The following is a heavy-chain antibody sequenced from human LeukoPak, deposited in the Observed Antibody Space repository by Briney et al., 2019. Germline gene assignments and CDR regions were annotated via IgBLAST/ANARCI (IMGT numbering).Heavy chain of an antibody. Sequence: SSETLSLTCTVSGGSISSYYWSWIRQPPGKGLEWIGYIYYSGSTNYNPSLKSRVTISVDTSKNQFSLKLSSVTAADTAVYYCARVVGTYDFWSGYHNDAFDIWGQGTMVTVSS. J-gene: IGHJ3*02. V-gene: IGHV4-59*01. CDR2: IYYSGST. CDR1: GGSISSYY. CDR3: ARVVGTYDFWSGYHNDAFDI. D-gene: IGHD3-3*01.